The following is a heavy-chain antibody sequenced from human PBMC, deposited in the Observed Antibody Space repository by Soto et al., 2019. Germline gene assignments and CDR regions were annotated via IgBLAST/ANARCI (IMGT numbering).Heavy chain of an antibody. CDR1: GFTFSSYA. CDR2: ISGSGGST. Sequence: EVQLLESGGGLVQPGGPLRLSCAASGFTFSSYAMSWVRQALGQGLEWVSAISGSGGSTYYADSVKGRFTISRDNSKNTLYLQMNSMRAEDTAVYYCAKDLGRVGVVILDGMDVWGQGTTVTVSS. J-gene: IGHJ6*02. V-gene: IGHV3-23*01. D-gene: IGHD3-3*01. CDR3: AKDLGRVGVVILDGMDV.